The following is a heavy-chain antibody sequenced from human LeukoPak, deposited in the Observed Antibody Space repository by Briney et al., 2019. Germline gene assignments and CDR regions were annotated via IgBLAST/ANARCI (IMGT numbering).Heavy chain of an antibody. Sequence: ASVKVSCKASGYTFTSYGISWVRQAPGQGLEWMGWISAYNGNTNYAQKLQGRVTMTTDTSTSTAYMELRSLRSDDTAVYYCARDWAAYAYGSGSYGDYWGQGTLVTVSS. J-gene: IGHJ4*02. CDR2: ISAYNGNT. D-gene: IGHD3-10*01. CDR1: GYTFTSYG. CDR3: ARDWAAYAYGSGSYGDY. V-gene: IGHV1-18*01.